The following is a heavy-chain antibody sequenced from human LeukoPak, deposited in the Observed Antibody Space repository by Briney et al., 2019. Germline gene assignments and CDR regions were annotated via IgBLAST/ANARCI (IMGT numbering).Heavy chain of an antibody. Sequence: ASVKVSCKASGDTFTGSYMHWVRKAPGQGREWMGWINPNSGGTNYAQKFQGRVTMTRDTSISTAYMELSRLRSDDTAVYYCARERDEEALGALDIWGQGTMVTVSS. D-gene: IGHD7-27*01. CDR2: INPNSGGT. CDR1: GDTFTGSY. J-gene: IGHJ3*02. CDR3: ARERDEEALGALDI. V-gene: IGHV1-2*02.